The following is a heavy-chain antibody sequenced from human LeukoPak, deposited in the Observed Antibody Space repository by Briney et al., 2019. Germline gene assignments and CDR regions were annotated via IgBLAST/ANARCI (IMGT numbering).Heavy chain of an antibody. J-gene: IGHJ6*03. CDR3: ARDTIAIFGVGYMDV. CDR1: GFAFNTYT. V-gene: IGHV3-48*04. Sequence: PGGSLRLSCTASGFAFNTYTMNWVRQAPGKGLQWVSDISSSSSTMSYGDSVKGRFTISRDNAKNSLYLQMNSLRAEDTAVYYCARDTIAIFGVGYMDVWGKGTTVTVSS. D-gene: IGHD3-3*01. CDR2: ISSSSSTM.